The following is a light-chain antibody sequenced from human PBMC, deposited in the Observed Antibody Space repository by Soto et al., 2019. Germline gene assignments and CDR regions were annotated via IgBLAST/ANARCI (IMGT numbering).Light chain of an antibody. CDR1: SSDVGAYNC. CDR2: DVS. Sequence: QSALTQPRSVSGSPGQSVTISCTGTSSDVGAYNCVSWYQQYPGKVPKLMIYDVSKRPSGVPDRFSGSKSGNTASLTISGLRAEDEADYYCSSYAGSNTHVVFGGGTKLTVL. J-gene: IGLJ2*01. CDR3: SSYAGSNTHVV. V-gene: IGLV2-11*01.